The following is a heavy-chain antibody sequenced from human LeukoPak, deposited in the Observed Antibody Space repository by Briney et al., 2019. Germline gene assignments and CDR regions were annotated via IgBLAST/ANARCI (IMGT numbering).Heavy chain of an antibody. CDR2: IYTSGST. Sequence: SETLSLTCTVPGGSISSYYWGWLRQPAGKGPDWIGRIYTSGSTNYNPSLKSRVTMSVDTSKNQFSLKLSSVTAADTAVYYCARETPYYYDSSGSDWGQGTLVTVSS. CDR3: ARETPYYYDSSGSD. J-gene: IGHJ4*02. D-gene: IGHD3-22*01. CDR1: GGSISSYY. V-gene: IGHV4-4*07.